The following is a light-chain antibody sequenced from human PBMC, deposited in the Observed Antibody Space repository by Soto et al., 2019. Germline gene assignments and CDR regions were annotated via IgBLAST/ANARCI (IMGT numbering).Light chain of an antibody. CDR2: AAS. Sequence: DIQMTQSPSSVSASVGGRITITCGWSQDIGGRLAWFQQMPGKAPQYLIQAASILQSGVPSRFSGSGSGTEFILTINNLQPEDFASYFCLQVYSFPRTFGLGTKVDIK. V-gene: IGKV1-12*01. CDR3: LQVYSFPRT. CDR1: QDIGGR. J-gene: IGKJ1*01.